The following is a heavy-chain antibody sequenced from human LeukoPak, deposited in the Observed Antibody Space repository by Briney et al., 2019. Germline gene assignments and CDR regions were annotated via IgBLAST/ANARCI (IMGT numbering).Heavy chain of an antibody. CDR1: GDSVNSDGYY. CDR2: ISYRGST. CDR3: ARDVVLTASPDAFDV. D-gene: IGHD2-21*02. J-gene: IGHJ3*01. V-gene: IGHV4-31*03. Sequence: SQTLSLTCHVSGDSVNSDGYYWSWIRQHPGKGLEWIGFISYRGSTSFNPSLKSRVSISVDTSKNQLSLRLTSVSAADTAVYYCARDVVLTASPDAFDVWGQGTMVSVSS.